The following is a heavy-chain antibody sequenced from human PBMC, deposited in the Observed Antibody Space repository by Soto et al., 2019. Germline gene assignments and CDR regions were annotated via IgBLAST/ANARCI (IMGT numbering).Heavy chain of an antibody. CDR1: GYTFTSYA. Sequence: ASVKVSCKASGYTFTSYAMHWVRQAPGQRLEWMGWINAGNGNTKYSQKFQGRVTITRDTSASTAYMELSSLRSEDTAVYYCARSPAVRGVIIPYYWGQGTLVTVSS. CDR3: ARSPAVRGVIIPYY. CDR2: INAGNGNT. D-gene: IGHD3-10*01. V-gene: IGHV1-3*01. J-gene: IGHJ4*02.